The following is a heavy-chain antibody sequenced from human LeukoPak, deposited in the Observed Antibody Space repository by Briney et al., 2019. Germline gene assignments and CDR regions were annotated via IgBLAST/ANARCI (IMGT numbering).Heavy chain of an antibody. Sequence: SETLSLTCAVYGGSFSGYYWSWIRQPPGKGLEWIGEINHSGSTNYNPSLKSRVTISVDTSKNQFSLKLSSVTAADTAVYYCAMTTYSSRVRFDPWGQGTLVTVSS. CDR1: GGSFSGYY. CDR2: INHSGST. J-gene: IGHJ5*02. D-gene: IGHD6-13*01. V-gene: IGHV4-34*01. CDR3: AMTTYSSRVRFDP.